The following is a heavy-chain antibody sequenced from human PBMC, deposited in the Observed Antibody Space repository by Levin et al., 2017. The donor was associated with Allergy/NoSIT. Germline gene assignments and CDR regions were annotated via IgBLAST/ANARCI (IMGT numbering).Heavy chain of an antibody. CDR2: ISGNGYST. CDR1: GFSFSNYA. J-gene: IGHJ4*02. Sequence: LSLTCAASGFSFSNYAMSWVRQAPGKGLEWVSAISGNGYSTHYADSVKGRFTISRDNSKNTLYLQMNSLRAEDTAVYYCAKASPHFDYWGQGTLVTVSS. V-gene: IGHV3-23*01. CDR3: AKASPHFDY.